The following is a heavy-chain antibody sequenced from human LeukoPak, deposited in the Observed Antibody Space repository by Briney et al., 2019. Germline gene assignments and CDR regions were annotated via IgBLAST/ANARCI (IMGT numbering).Heavy chain of an antibody. Sequence: GGSLRLSCAASGFTFSSYDMHWVRQATGKGLEWVSAIGTAGDTYYPGSVKGRFTISRENAKNSLCLQMNSLRAGDTAVYYCARGPFGSNCFDPGGQGTLVTVSS. CDR3: ARGPFGSNCFDP. D-gene: IGHD3-16*01. CDR1: GFTFSSYD. V-gene: IGHV3-13*01. J-gene: IGHJ5*02. CDR2: IGTAGDT.